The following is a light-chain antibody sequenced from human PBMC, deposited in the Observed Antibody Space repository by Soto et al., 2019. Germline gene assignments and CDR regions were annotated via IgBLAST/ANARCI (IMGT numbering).Light chain of an antibody. Sequence: DIPMTQSPFPPFSFVGDRDTITFRASQSISSWLAWYQQKPGKAPKLLIYDASSLESGVPSRFSGSGSGTEFTLTISSLQPDDFATYYCQQYNSYSWTFGQGTKVDIK. CDR1: QSISSW. J-gene: IGKJ1*01. V-gene: IGKV1-5*01. CDR3: QQYNSYSWT. CDR2: DAS.